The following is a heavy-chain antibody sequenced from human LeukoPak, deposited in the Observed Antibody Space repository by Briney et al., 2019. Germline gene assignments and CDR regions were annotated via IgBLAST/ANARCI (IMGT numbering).Heavy chain of an antibody. V-gene: IGHV3-13*01. J-gene: IGHJ4*02. CDR2: IGVAANT. CDR3: ARQNTPHGNFDY. D-gene: IGHD1-26*01. CDR1: GFTFSSYS. Sequence: GGSLRLSCAASGFTFSSYSMNWVRQAPGKGLEWVSSIGVAANTFYSGSVKGRFTISRENAKNSLFLLMTSLRADDTAVYYCARQNTPHGNFDYWGQGILVTVSS.